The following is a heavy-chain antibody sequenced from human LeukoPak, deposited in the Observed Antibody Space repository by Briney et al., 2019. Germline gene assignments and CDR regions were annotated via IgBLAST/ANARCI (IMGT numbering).Heavy chain of an antibody. D-gene: IGHD2-21*02. V-gene: IGHV3-43*01. CDR2: ITWDGSST. CDR3: AKGGAVTAVVYYLDY. Sequence: GGSLRLACAASGFTFDDFTLHWLRQTPGKSMEWVSLITWDGSSTYYTDSVKGRFTISRDYTKNALFLQMNSLTKEDTAFYYCAKGGAVTAVVYYLDYWGQGALVTISS. CDR1: GFTFDDFT. J-gene: IGHJ4*02.